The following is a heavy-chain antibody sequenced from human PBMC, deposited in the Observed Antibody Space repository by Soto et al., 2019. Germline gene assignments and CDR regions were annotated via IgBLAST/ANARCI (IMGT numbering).Heavy chain of an antibody. CDR1: GGSISSGGYY. Sequence: SETLSLTCTVSGGSISSGGYYWIWIRQHPGKGLEWIGYIYYSGSTYYNPSLKSRVTISVDTSKNQFSLKLSSVTAADTAVYYCARAHKVGATITPFNYWGQGTLVTVSS. J-gene: IGHJ4*02. D-gene: IGHD5-12*01. CDR2: IYYSGST. CDR3: ARAHKVGATITPFNY. V-gene: IGHV4-31*03.